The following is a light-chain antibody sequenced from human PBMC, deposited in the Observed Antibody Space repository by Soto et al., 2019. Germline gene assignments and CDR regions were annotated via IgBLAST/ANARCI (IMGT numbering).Light chain of an antibody. CDR2: DVS. CDR3: SSYTASSTYV. V-gene: IGLV2-14*03. CDR1: SSDVGGYNY. J-gene: IGLJ1*01. Sequence: QSALTQPASVSGSPGQSITISCTGTSSDVGGYNYVSWYQQHPGKAPKLMIYDVSNRPSGVSNRFSGSKSGNTAPLTISGLQDEDESDYYCSSYTASSTYVFGTGNKVTVL.